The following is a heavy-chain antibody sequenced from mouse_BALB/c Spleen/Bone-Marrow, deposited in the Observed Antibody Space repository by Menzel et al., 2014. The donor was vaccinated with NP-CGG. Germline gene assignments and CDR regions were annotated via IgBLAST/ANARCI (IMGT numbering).Heavy chain of an antibody. Sequence: EVKVVESGGGLVQPGGSRKLSCAASGFTFSSFGMHWVRRAPEKGLEWVAYISSGSSTIYYADTVKGRFTISRDNPKNTLFLQMTSLRSEDTAMYYCARDRYDEYFDVWGAGTTVTVSS. CDR2: ISSGSSTI. J-gene: IGHJ1*01. V-gene: IGHV5-17*02. CDR1: GFTFSSFG. CDR3: ARDRYDEYFDV. D-gene: IGHD2-14*01.